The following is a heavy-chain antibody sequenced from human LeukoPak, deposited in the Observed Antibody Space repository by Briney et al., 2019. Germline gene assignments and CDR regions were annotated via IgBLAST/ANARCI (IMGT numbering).Heavy chain of an antibody. J-gene: IGHJ4*02. CDR2: IKQDGSEK. CDR1: GFTFSSYW. V-gene: IGHV3-7*01. Sequence: PGGSLRLSCAASGFTFSSYWMSWVRQAPGKGLEWVANIKQDGSEKYYVDSVKGRFTISRDNAKNSLYLQMNSLRAKDTAVYYCARGGTRGYCSSTSCLDYWGQGTLVTVSS. D-gene: IGHD2-2*01. CDR3: ARGGTRGYCSSTSCLDY.